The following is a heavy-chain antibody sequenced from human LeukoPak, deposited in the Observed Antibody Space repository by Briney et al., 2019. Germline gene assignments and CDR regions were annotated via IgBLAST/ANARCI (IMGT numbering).Heavy chain of an antibody. CDR1: GFTFSSYA. Sequence: GSLRLSCAASGFTFSSYAMSWVRQAPGKGLEWVSAISGSGGSTYYADSVKGRFTISRDNSKNTLYLQMNSLRAEDTAVYYCARAVSNQWLVLGGYWGQGTLVTVSS. CDR3: ARAVSNQWLVLGGY. D-gene: IGHD6-19*01. V-gene: IGHV3-23*01. J-gene: IGHJ4*02. CDR2: ISGSGGST.